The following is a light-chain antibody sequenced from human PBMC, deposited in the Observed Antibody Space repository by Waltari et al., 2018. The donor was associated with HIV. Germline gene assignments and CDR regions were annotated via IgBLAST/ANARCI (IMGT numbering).Light chain of an antibody. CDR1: QDISNN. J-gene: IGKJ3*01. CDR3: QQLNGDPFT. CDR2: AAS. V-gene: IGKV1-9*01. Sequence: DIQLTQSPSFLSASVRDRVTITCRASQDISNNLAWYQQKPGTVPKLLIYAASTLHSGVPSRFSGSGSATYFPLTITRLQPDDFATHYCQQLNGDPFTFGPGTKVDIK.